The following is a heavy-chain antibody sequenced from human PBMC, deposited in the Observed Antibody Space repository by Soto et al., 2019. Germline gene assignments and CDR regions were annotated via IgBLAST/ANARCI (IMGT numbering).Heavy chain of an antibody. D-gene: IGHD3-10*01. J-gene: IGHJ4*02. CDR1: GFTFDDFA. CDR3: TKYAVRSGSAFDY. V-gene: IGHV3-9*01. Sequence: EVQLVESGGGLVQPGRSLRLSCVASGFTFDDFAMHWVRQVPGKGLEWVSGISWNSGSIGYADSVKGRFTISRDNAKNSLYLQMSSLRAEDTAFYYCTKYAVRSGSAFDYWGQGTLFTVSS. CDR2: ISWNSGSI.